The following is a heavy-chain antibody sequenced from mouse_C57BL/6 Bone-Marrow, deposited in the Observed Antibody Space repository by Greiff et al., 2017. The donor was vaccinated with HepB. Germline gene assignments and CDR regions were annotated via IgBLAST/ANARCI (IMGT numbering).Heavy chain of an antibody. Sequence: EVMLVESGGGLVKPGGSLKLSCAASGFTFSSYAMSWVRQTPEKRLEWVATISDGGSYTYYPDNVKGRFTISRDNAKNNLYLQMSHLKSEDTAMYYCARERRYYDYDEFFDYWGQGTTLTVSS. CDR3: ARERRYYDYDEFFDY. CDR2: ISDGGSYT. D-gene: IGHD2-4*01. V-gene: IGHV5-4*01. CDR1: GFTFSSYA. J-gene: IGHJ2*01.